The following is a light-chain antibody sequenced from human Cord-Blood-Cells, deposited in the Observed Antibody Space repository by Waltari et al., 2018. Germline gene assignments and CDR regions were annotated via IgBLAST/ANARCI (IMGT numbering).Light chain of an antibody. CDR2: DVS. CDR1: SSEVGGYNY. CDR3: SSYTSSSTPHVV. V-gene: IGLV2-14*01. Sequence: QSALTQPASVSGSPGQSLTIFCTGTSSEVGGYNYVSWYQQHPGKAPKLMIYDVSTRPSGVSNRFSGSKSGNTASLTISGLQAEDEADYYCSSYTSSSTPHVVFGGGTKLTVL. J-gene: IGLJ2*01.